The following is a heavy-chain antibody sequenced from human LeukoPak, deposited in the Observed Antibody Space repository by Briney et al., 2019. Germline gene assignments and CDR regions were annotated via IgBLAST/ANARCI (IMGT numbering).Heavy chain of an antibody. D-gene: IGHD3-3*01. V-gene: IGHV3-74*01. CDR3: ARDPQDDFWSGRGFDP. CDR2: INSDGSST. Sequence: PGGSLTLSCAASGFTFSSYWMHWVRQAQGRGLVWVSRINSDGSSTSYADSVNGRFTISRDNAKNTLYLQMNSLRAEDTAVYYCARDPQDDFWSGRGFDPWGQGTLVTVSS. J-gene: IGHJ5*02. CDR1: GFTFSSYW.